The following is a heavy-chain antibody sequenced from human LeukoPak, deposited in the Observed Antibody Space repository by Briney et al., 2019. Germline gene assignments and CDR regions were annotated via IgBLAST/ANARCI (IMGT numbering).Heavy chain of an antibody. J-gene: IGHJ3*02. CDR1: GYTFTSYY. CDR3: ARHIVVVPAAKNDAFDI. D-gene: IGHD2-2*01. V-gene: IGHV1-46*01. CDR2: INPSGGST. Sequence: GALVKVSCKASGYTFTSYYMHWVRQAPGQGLEWMGIINPSGGSTSYAQKFQGRVTMTRDTSTSTVYMELSSLRSEDTAVYYCARHIVVVPAAKNDAFDIWGQGTMVTVSS.